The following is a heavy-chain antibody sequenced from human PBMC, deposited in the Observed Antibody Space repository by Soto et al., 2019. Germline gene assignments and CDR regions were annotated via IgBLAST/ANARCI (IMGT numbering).Heavy chain of an antibody. CDR3: AKEGGFRTESPLYCYGMDV. Sequence: GGSLRLSCAASGFTLSKYGMHWVRQAPGKGLEWVAVISDDGSNKYYADYVKGRLTISRDNSKNTLYLQMNSLRLEDTAVYYCAKEGGFRTESPLYCYGMDVWGQGTTVTVSS. J-gene: IGHJ6*02. CDR1: GFTLSKYG. D-gene: IGHD6-25*01. V-gene: IGHV3-30*18. CDR2: ISDDGSNK.